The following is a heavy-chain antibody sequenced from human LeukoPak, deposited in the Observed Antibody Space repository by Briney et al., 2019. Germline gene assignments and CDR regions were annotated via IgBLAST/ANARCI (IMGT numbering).Heavy chain of an antibody. Sequence: SETLSLTCTVSGGSISSYYWSWIRQPPGKGLEWIGYIYYSGSTNYNPSLKSRVTISVDTSKNQFSLKLSSVTAADTAVYYCAREGMSGYSYGPWGQGTLVTVSS. CDR1: GGSISSYY. CDR2: IYYSGST. V-gene: IGHV4-59*01. J-gene: IGHJ5*02. CDR3: AREGMSGYSYGP. D-gene: IGHD5-18*01.